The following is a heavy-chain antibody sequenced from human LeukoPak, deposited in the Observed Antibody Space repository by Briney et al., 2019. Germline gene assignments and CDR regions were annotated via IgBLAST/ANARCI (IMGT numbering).Heavy chain of an antibody. CDR1: GGSISSYY. Sequence: PSETLSLTCTVSGGSISSYYWSWIRQPPGKGLEWIGYIYYSGSTNYNPSLKSRVSISVDTSKNQFSLKLSSVTAADTAVYYCARDMDTTRVFDYWGQGTLVTVSS. J-gene: IGHJ4*02. CDR3: ARDMDTTRVFDY. V-gene: IGHV4-59*01. CDR2: IYYSGST. D-gene: IGHD2-15*01.